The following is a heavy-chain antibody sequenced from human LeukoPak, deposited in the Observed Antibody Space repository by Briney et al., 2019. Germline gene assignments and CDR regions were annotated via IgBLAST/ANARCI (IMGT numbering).Heavy chain of an antibody. CDR1: GYTFTVYY. V-gene: IGHV1-2*02. CDR3: ARGGDCGGDCQARYYYYGMDV. Sequence: GASVRVSCKASGYTFTVYYMHWVRQAPGQGLEWMGWINPNSGGTNYAQKFQGRVTMTRDTSISTAYMELSRLRSDDTAVYYCARGGDCGGDCQARYYYYGMDVWGQGTTVTVSS. J-gene: IGHJ6*02. D-gene: IGHD2-21*02. CDR2: INPNSGGT.